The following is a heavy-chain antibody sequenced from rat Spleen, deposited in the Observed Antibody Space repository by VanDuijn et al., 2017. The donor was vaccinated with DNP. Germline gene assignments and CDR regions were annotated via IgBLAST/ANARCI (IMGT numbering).Heavy chain of an antibody. Sequence: EVQLVESGGGLVQPGRSLKLSCAASGFTFSNHDMAWVRLAPTKGLEWVASISPSGGSTYCRDSVKGRFTVSRDNAERSLYRQMDSLRSEDTATYYCARRGLRRTMDAWGQGTSVTVSS. CDR1: GFTFSNHD. CDR3: ARRGLRRTMDA. V-gene: IGHV5-25*01. D-gene: IGHD1-11*01. CDR2: ISPSGGST. J-gene: IGHJ4*01.